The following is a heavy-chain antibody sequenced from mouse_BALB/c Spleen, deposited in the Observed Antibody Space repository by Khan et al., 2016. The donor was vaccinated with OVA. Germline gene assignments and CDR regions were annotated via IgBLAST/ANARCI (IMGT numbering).Heavy chain of an antibody. CDR2: ISYSGTT. CDR3: ARRVLLLYWYFDV. CDR1: GYSITSDYA. D-gene: IGHD1-1*01. J-gene: IGHJ1*01. Sequence: VQLQQSGPGLVKPSQSLSLTCTVTGYSITSDYAWNWIRQFPGNKLEWMGYISYSGTTYYNPSLKSRISITRDTSKNQFFLQLNPVTTEDTATYYCARRVLLLYWYFDVWGAGTTVTVSS. V-gene: IGHV3-2*02.